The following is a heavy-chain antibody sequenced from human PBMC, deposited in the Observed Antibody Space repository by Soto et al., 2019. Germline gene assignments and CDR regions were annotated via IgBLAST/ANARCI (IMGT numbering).Heavy chain of an antibody. D-gene: IGHD3-16*01. J-gene: IGHJ3*02. CDR1: GFSLSNSRMG. CDR2: IFSNDEK. CDR3: ARSLMITFGGVVTYAAFDI. Sequence: GSGPTLVSPTETLTLTCTVSGFSLSNSRMGVSWIRQPPGKALEWLAHIFSNDEKSYSTFLKSRLTVSKDTSKSHVVLTMTNMDPVDTATYYCARSLMITFGGVVTYAAFDIWGQGTMVTVSS. V-gene: IGHV2-26*01.